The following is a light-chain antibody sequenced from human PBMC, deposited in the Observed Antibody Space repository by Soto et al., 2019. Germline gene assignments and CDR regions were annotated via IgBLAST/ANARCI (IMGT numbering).Light chain of an antibody. CDR2: GAS. CDR3: QQYGSSPWT. Sequence: EIVMIQSPATLSVSPGGSATLSCRASQSVANNLAWFQQKPGQAPRLLIYGASSRATGIPDRFSGSGSGTDFTLTISRLEPEDFAVYYCQQYGSSPWTFGQGTKVDIK. V-gene: IGKV3-20*01. J-gene: IGKJ1*01. CDR1: QSVANN.